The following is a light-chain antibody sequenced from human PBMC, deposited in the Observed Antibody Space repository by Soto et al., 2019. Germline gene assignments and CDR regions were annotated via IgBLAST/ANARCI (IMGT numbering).Light chain of an antibody. CDR2: GAS. CDR1: QDIAFY. CDR3: QQNYYIPYT. Sequence: DIQMTQSPSSLSVSVGDRVTMSCRTSQDIAFYLNWYQQKPGKAPQLLFYGASNLQHGAPSRFSGSGSGTDFTLTITSLQPEDFATYFCQQNYYIPYTFGQGTKLEI. V-gene: IGKV1-39*01. J-gene: IGKJ2*01.